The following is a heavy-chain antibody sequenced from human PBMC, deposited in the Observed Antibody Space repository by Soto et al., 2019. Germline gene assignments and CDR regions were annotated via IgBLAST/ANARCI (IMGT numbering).Heavy chain of an antibody. V-gene: IGHV3-13*01. CDR2: IGTDGGT. J-gene: IGHJ6*02. Sequence: VGSLRLSCAASGFTFTRYDMHWVRLTAGKGLEWVSSIGTDGGTYYVDSVKGRFTISREDDKNSVYLQMNSLGAGDTAVYYCARAYYDSSGYPVGGMDVWGQGTMVTVSS. CDR1: GFTFTRYD. CDR3: ARAYYDSSGYPVGGMDV. D-gene: IGHD3-22*01.